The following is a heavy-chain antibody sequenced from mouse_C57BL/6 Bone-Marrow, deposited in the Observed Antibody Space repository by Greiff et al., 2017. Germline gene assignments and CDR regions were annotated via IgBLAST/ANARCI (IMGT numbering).Heavy chain of an antibody. J-gene: IGHJ1*03. CDR3: ARHEGYFDV. V-gene: IGHV5-12*01. Sequence: EVQVVESGGGLVQPGGSLKLSCAASGFTFSDYYMYWVRQTPEKRLEWVAYISNGGGSTYYPDTVKGRFTISRDNAKNTLYLQMSRLKSEDTAMYYCARHEGYFDVWGTGTTVTVSS. CDR2: ISNGGGST. CDR1: GFTFSDYY.